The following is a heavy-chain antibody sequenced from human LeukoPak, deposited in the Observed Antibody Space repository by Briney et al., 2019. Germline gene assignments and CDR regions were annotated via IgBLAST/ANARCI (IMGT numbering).Heavy chain of an antibody. Sequence: ASVKVSCKASGYTFTSYDINWVRQATGQGLEWMGWMSPNSGNTGYAQKFQGRVTMTRNTSISTAYMELSSLRSEDTAVYYCARRGNGDSPDLNYYYYYYMDVWGKGTTVTVSS. D-gene: IGHD4-17*01. J-gene: IGHJ6*03. V-gene: IGHV1-8*01. CDR1: GYTFTSYD. CDR3: ARRGNGDSPDLNYYYYYYMDV. CDR2: MSPNSGNT.